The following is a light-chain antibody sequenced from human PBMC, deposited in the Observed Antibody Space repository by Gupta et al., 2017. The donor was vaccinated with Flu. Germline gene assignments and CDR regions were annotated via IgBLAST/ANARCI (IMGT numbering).Light chain of an antibody. Sequence: EIVMTQSPATLSVSPGERATLSCRASQSVKRNLAWYQQKPGQAPRLLIYGASARATGIPARFSGSGYETEFTLTITIRQSEDFALYYCQQDDNWPPSIFGQGTKLEIK. V-gene: IGKV3-15*01. J-gene: IGKJ2*01. CDR1: QSVKRN. CDR3: QQDDNWPPSI. CDR2: GAS.